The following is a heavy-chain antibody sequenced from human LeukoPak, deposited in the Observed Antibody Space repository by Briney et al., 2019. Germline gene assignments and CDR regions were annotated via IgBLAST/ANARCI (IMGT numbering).Heavy chain of an antibody. D-gene: IGHD1-1*01. Sequence: GGSLRLSCAASRFTFSSYWMHWVRQAPGKGLVWVSRINTDGSGTSYADSVKGRFTTSRDNAKNTLYLQMNSLRAEDTAVYYCARGNAHAFDIWGQGTMVTVSS. V-gene: IGHV3-74*01. CDR2: INTDGSGT. J-gene: IGHJ3*02. CDR1: RFTFSSYW. CDR3: ARGNAHAFDI.